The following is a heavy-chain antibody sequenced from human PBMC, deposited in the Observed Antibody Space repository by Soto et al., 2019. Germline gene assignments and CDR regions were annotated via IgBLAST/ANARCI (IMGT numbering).Heavy chain of an antibody. CDR3: ARDLDGSGSYYTDY. Sequence: QVQLVQSGAEVKSPGTSVKVSCRTSGYSFTSAGISWVRQAPGQGLEWMGWISVYNGNTKYAQNVQGRVTMTTDTSTSTAYMELRSLTSDDTAVYYCARDLDGSGSYYTDYWGQGTLVTVAA. CDR1: GYSFTSAG. CDR2: ISVYNGNT. J-gene: IGHJ4*02. V-gene: IGHV1-18*01. D-gene: IGHD3-10*01.